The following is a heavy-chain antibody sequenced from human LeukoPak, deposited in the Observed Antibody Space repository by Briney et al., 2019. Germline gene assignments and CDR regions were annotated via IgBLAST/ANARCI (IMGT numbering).Heavy chain of an antibody. J-gene: IGHJ4*02. CDR1: GFTFTTYA. CDR2: ISGSGSST. D-gene: IGHD3-16*01. V-gene: IGHV3-23*01. Sequence: GGSLRLSCSASGFTFTTYAMSWVRQAPGKGLEWVSAISGSGSSTYYADSVKGRFTISRDNSKNTVYLQMNSLRADDTAVYYCARDQTRPPQGENWGQGTLVTVSS. CDR3: ARDQTRPPQGEN.